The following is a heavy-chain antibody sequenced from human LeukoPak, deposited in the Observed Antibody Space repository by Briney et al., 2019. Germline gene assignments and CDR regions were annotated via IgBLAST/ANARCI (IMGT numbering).Heavy chain of an antibody. V-gene: IGHV1-18*01. D-gene: IGHD5-18*01. CDR2: ISCNNGDT. Sequence: GASVKVSCKASGYTFTSNGITWVRQAPGQGLEWVGWISCNNGDTRYPQKLQGRVTATTDTSTSTVYMELRGLRSDDTAVYYCARDGGTAGYSSGSDYWGQGTLVTVSS. J-gene: IGHJ4*02. CDR3: ARDGGTAGYSSGSDY. CDR1: GYTFTSNG.